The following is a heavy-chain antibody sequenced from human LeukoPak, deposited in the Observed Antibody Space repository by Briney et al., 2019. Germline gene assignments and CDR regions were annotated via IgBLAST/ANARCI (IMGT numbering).Heavy chain of an antibody. V-gene: IGHV4-34*01. CDR2: INHSGST. CDR3: ARTKNYYDSSGYYTDYFDY. CDR1: GGSFSGYY. D-gene: IGHD3-22*01. J-gene: IGHJ4*02. Sequence: PSETLSLTCAVYGGSFSGYYWSWIRQPPGKGLEWIGEINHSGSTNYNPSLKSRVTISVDTSKNQFSLKLSSVTAAGTAVYYCARTKNYYDSSGYYTDYFDYWGQGTLVTVSS.